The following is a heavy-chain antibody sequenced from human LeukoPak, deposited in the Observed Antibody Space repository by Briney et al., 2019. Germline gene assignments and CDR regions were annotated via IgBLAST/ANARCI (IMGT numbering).Heavy chain of an antibody. V-gene: IGHV3-23*01. CDR2: ISGSGAVT. CDR1: GFTFTTYV. D-gene: IGHD3-10*01. CDR3: APARARSGFYFDY. J-gene: IGHJ4*02. Sequence: GGSLRLSCAASGFTFTTYVMSWVRQAPGKGLEWVSGISGSGAVTYYADSVKGRSTISKDSSKETLYLQMSSLRAEDTAVYYCAPARARSGFYFDYWGQGTLVTVSS.